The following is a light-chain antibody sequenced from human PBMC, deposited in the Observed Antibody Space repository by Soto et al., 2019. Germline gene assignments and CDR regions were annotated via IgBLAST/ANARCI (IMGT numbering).Light chain of an antibody. CDR3: AAWDDSLSGPNVV. J-gene: IGLJ2*01. CDR1: SSNIGSNY. Sequence: QSVLTQPPSASGTPGQRVTISCSGSSSNIGSNYVYWYQQLPGTAPKLLIYRNNQRPSGVPDRFSGSKSGNSASLAISGLRSEDEADYYCAAWDDSLSGPNVVFGGGTKGTVL. V-gene: IGLV1-47*01. CDR2: RNN.